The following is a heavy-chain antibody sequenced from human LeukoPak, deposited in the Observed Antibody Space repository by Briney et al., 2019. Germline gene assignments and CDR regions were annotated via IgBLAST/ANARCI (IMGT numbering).Heavy chain of an antibody. V-gene: IGHV4-59*08. CDR3: ARTDGKQLPPRF. CDR1: GGSISSYY. Sequence: SETLSLTCTVSGGSISSYYWSWIRQAPGKGLEWIGYIYYSGSTNYNPSLKSRVTISVDTSKNQFSLKLSSVTAADTAVYFCARTDGKQLPPRFWGQGTLVTVSS. CDR2: IYYSGST. D-gene: IGHD5-18*01. J-gene: IGHJ4*02.